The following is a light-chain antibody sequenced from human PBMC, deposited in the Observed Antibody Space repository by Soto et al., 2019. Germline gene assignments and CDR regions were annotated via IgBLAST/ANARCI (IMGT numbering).Light chain of an antibody. CDR3: SSYTSSSTLV. V-gene: IGLV2-14*01. J-gene: IGLJ1*01. CDR2: EVS. CDR1: SSDIGGYNY. Sequence: QSALTQPASVSGSPGQSITISCTGTSSDIGGYNYVSWYQQHPGKAPKLMIYEVSNRPLGVSNRFSGSKSGNTASLPISGLQAEDEADYYCSSYTSSSTLVFGSGTKLTVL.